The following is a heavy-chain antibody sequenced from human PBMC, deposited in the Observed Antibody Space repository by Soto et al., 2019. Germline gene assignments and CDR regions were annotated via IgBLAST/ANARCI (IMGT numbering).Heavy chain of an antibody. Sequence: HGESLKISCQASGYSFTSFWIGWVRQLPEKGLEWMGSIYPDDSDTNYSPSFEGPVPISVDKSINTDYLQWSTLKASDTAVYFCARRGDFWSGSTREGYNYGMDVWGQGTTVTVSS. CDR1: GYSFTSFW. CDR2: IYPDDSDT. J-gene: IGHJ6*02. D-gene: IGHD3-3*01. V-gene: IGHV5-51*01. CDR3: ARRGDFWSGSTREGYNYGMDV.